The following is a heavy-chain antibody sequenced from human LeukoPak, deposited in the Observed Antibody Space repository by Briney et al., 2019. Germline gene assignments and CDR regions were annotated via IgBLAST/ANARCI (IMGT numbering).Heavy chain of an antibody. CDR3: ARDDLDGYNRGDI. V-gene: IGHV3-23*01. CDR1: GFTFSSYA. Sequence: GGSLRLSCAASGFTFSSYAMSWVRQAPGKGLEWVSAISGSGGSTYYADSVKGRFTISRDNSKNTLYLQMNSLRAEDTAVYYCARDDLDGYNRGDIWGQGTMVTVSS. J-gene: IGHJ3*02. CDR2: ISGSGGST. D-gene: IGHD5-24*01.